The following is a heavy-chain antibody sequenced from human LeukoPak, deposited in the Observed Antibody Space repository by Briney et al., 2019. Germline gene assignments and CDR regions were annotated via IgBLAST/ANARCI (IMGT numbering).Heavy chain of an antibody. CDR3: ARDGNSGYDLTYYYGMDV. Sequence: GGSLRLSCAASGFTFSSYAMSWVRQAPGKGLEWVSAISGSGGSTYYADSVKGRFTISRDNSKNTLYLQMNSLRVEDTALYYCARDGNSGYDLTYYYGMDVWGQGTTVTVAS. V-gene: IGHV3-23*01. CDR1: GFTFSSYA. CDR2: ISGSGGST. J-gene: IGHJ6*02. D-gene: IGHD5-12*01.